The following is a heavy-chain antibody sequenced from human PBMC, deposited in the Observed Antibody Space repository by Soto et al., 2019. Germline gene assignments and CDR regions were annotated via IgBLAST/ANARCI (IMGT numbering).Heavy chain of an antibody. CDR3: ARGPYAVGERHIRLHYYYMDV. CDR2: ISSNGGST. Sequence: GGSLRLSCAASGFTFSSYAMHWVRQAPGKGLEYVSAISSNGGSTYYANSVKGRFTISRDNSKNTLYLQMGSLRAEDMAVYYCARGPYAVGERHIRLHYYYMDVWGKGTTVTVSS. V-gene: IGHV3-64*01. CDR1: GFTFSSYA. D-gene: IGHD3-10*01. J-gene: IGHJ6*03.